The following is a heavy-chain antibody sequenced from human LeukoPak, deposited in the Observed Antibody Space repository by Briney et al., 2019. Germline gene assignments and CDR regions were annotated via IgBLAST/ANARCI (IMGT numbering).Heavy chain of an antibody. CDR3: ARAAQLLSWFDP. D-gene: IGHD2-2*01. J-gene: IGHJ5*02. CDR2: ISSSSSYI. CDR1: GFTFSSYS. V-gene: IGHV3-21*01. Sequence: GGSLRLSCAASGFTFSSYSMNWVRQAPGKRLEWVSSISSSSSYIYYADSVKGRFTISRDNAKNSLYLQMNSLRAEDTAVYYCARAAQLLSWFDPWGQGTLVTVSS.